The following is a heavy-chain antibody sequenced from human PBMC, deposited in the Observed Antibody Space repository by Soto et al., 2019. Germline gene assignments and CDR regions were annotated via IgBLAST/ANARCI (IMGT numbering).Heavy chain of an antibody. CDR2: INAHSGGT. D-gene: IGHD6-6*01. CDR3: EKDLTPQLAYWWDH. J-gene: IGHJ4*02. CDR1: GFSFTGYY. V-gene: IGHV1-2*02. Sequence: ASVKVSCKASGFSFTGYYIHWLRQAPGQGLEWMGWINAHSGGTEYAQKFQGRVTLTRDTSISTAYMTLSSLRSDDTAIYYCEKDLTPQLAYWWDHRGQGTQPTVSS.